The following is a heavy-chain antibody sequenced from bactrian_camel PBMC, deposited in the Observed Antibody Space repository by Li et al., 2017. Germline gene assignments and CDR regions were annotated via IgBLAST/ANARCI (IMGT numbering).Heavy chain of an antibody. J-gene: IGHJ4*01. CDR1: EFTTRDTC. D-gene: IGHD6*01. CDR2: LSRGGAPI. Sequence: QVQLVESGGGSVQAGGSLRLTCAASEFTTRDTCMGWFRQAPGQEREAVAQTLSRGGAPIYYADSVKGRFTISRDNAKNLLYLQMNSLKTEDTAVYYCAVGSRTTEEYKNGGQGTQVTVS. V-gene: IGHV3S54*01. CDR3: AVGSRTTEEYKN.